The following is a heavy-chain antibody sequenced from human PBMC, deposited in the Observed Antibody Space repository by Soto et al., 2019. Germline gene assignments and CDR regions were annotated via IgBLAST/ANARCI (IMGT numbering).Heavy chain of an antibody. CDR1: GFNFDDFA. CDR2: ISWNGETP. CDR3: ARVKTLIAYRYYAMDV. D-gene: IGHD2-21*01. J-gene: IGHJ6*04. V-gene: IGHV3-9*01. Sequence: EVVLVESGGGLVQPGGSLRLSCVASGFNFDDFAMHWVRQAPGKGLQWVSGISWNGETPAYGDSVKGRFIISRDNARNSPYLQMNSLRLEDTGVYFCARVKTLIAYRYYAMDVWGKGTPVTVSA.